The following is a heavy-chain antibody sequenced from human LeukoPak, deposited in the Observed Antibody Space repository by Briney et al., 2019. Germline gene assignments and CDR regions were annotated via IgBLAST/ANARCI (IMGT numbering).Heavy chain of an antibody. D-gene: IGHD3-10*01. V-gene: IGHV4-61*01. CDR1: GYSISSGYY. J-gene: IGHJ5*02. Sequence: SETLSLTCTVSGYSISSGYYWGWTRQPPGKGLEWIGYIYYSGSTNYNPSLKSRVTISVDTSKNQFSLKLSPVTAADTAVYYCARGYYGSGTFNWFDPWGQGTLVTVSS. CDR2: IYYSGST. CDR3: ARGYYGSGTFNWFDP.